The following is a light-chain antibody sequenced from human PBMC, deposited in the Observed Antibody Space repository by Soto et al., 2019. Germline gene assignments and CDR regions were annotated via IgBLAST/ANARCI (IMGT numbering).Light chain of an antibody. V-gene: IGLV3-21*02. CDR2: DDR. Sequence: SYELTQPPSVSVAPGQTASITCGGNNIGSKGAHWHQQKPGQAPVLVVYDDRDRPSGIPERFSGSNSGNTATLTISRVEAGDEADYYCQVWDSSSNHAVFGGGTKVTVL. CDR1: NIGSKG. CDR3: QVWDSSSNHAV. J-gene: IGLJ2*01.